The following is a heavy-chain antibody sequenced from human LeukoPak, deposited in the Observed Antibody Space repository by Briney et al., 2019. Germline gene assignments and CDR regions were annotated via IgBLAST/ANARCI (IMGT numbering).Heavy chain of an antibody. V-gene: IGHV4-59*08. CDR2: IYYSGST. Sequence: SETLSLTCTVSGGSISSYYWSWIRQPPGKGLEWIWYIYYSGSTNYNPSLKSRVTISVDTSKNQFSLKLSSVTAADTAVYYCARGGAMTTVTTLDYWGQGTLVTVSS. D-gene: IGHD4-17*01. CDR1: GGSISSYY. CDR3: ARGGAMTTVTTLDY. J-gene: IGHJ4*02.